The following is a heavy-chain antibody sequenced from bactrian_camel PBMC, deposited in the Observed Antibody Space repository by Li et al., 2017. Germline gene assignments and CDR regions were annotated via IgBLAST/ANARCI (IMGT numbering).Heavy chain of an antibody. CDR3: ATLISWWHPAYKY. CDR1: GFTFSSYD. J-gene: IGHJ4*01. CDR2: IHGDSGDT. D-gene: IGHD7*01. V-gene: IGHV3S6*01. Sequence: HVQLVESGGELVQPGGSLRIVCDSSGFTFSSYDMNWVRQAPGKGLEWLSDIHGDSGDTFYTDSVKGRFTISLDNANNTVYLQMNMVKSEDTALYYCATLISWWHPAYKYWGQGTQVTVS.